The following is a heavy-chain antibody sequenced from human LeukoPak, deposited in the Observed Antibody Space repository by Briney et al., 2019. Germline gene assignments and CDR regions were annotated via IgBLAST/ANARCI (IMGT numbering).Heavy chain of an antibody. V-gene: IGHV1-24*01. CDR3: ATAPWELPYYFDY. CDR2: FDPEDGET. Sequence: ASVKVSCKVSGYTLTELSMHWVRQAPGKGLEWMGGFDPEDGETIHAQKFQGRVTMTEDTSTDTAYMELSSLRSEDTAVYYCATAPWELPYYFDYWGQGTLVTVSS. J-gene: IGHJ4*02. CDR1: GYTLTELS. D-gene: IGHD1-26*01.